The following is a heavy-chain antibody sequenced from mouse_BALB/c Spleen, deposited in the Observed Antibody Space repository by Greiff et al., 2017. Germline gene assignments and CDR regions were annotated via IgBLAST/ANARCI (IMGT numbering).Heavy chain of an antibody. V-gene: IGHV1-5*01. CDR3: TRSGYDYIYAMDY. CDR2: IYPGNSDT. Sequence: VQLQQSGTVLARPGASVKMSCKASGYTFTSYWMHWVKQRPGQGLEWIGAIYPGNSDTSYNQKFKGKAKLTAVTSTSTAYMELSSLTNEDSAVYYCTRSGYDYIYAMDYWGQGTSVTVSS. CDR1: GYTFTSYW. J-gene: IGHJ4*01. D-gene: IGHD2-4*01.